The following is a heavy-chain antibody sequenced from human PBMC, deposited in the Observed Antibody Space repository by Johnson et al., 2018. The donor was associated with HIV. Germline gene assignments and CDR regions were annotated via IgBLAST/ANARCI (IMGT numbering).Heavy chain of an antibody. V-gene: IGHV3-30*18. D-gene: IGHD1-26*01. CDR3: AKEPAVGYSGSFSGGFDI. CDR2: ISYDGSNE. Sequence: QVQLVESGGGVVQPGRSLRLSCAASGFTFTNYGMHWVRQAPGKGLEWVAVISYDGSNEHYTESAGGRFTISRDKSKNTLHLQMNSLRAEETGVYYCAKEPAVGYSGSFSGGFDIWGQGTMVTVSS. CDR1: GFTFTNYG. J-gene: IGHJ3*02.